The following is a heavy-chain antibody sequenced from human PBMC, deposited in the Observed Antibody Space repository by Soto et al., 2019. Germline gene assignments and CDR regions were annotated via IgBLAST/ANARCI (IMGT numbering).Heavy chain of an antibody. Sequence: QVQLVQSGAEVKKPGTSVKVSCKASGYTFTGYYMHWVRQAPGQGPEWMGWINPNSGGTNYAQKFQGRVTLCSDTSISTAYMELSRLRSDDTAVYYCSRDGGRREGWFDPWGQGTLVTVSS. V-gene: IGHV1-2*02. J-gene: IGHJ5*02. D-gene: IGHD2-15*01. CDR2: INPNSGGT. CDR3: SRDGGRREGWFDP. CDR1: GYTFTGYY.